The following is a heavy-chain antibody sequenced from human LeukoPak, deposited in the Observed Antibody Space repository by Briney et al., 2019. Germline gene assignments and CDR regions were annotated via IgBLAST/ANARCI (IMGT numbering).Heavy chain of an antibody. D-gene: IGHD2-2*01. CDR2: IQQHGSET. V-gene: IGHV3-7*01. J-gene: IGHJ1*01. CDR1: GFIFSNYW. CDR3: ATYSSSNGREFQY. Sequence: GGSLRLSCAGSGFIFSNYWMSWVRQAPGKGLEWVANIQQHGSETYYGDSVKGRFTISRDNAKNSLYLQMNSLRAEDTAVYYCATYSSSNGREFQYWGQGTLVSVSS.